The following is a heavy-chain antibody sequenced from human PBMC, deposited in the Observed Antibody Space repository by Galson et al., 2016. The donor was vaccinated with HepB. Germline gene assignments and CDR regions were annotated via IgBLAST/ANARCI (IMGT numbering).Heavy chain of an antibody. J-gene: IGHJ4*02. CDR3: ASSPSAGY. CDR1: GFSVSDNY. Sequence: SLRLSCAASGFSVSDNYMRWVRQAPGKGLEWVSLIYSGGSTYYADSVKGRFIISSDSSRNTLDLQMNSLRVEDTALYYCASSPSAGYWVQGKLVIVSS. V-gene: IGHV3-53*01. CDR2: IYSGGST.